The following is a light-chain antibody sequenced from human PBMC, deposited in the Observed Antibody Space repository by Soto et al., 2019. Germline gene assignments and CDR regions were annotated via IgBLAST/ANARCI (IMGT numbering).Light chain of an antibody. CDR1: TSNIGAPYD. CDR3: QSYDISLHNYV. CDR2: GDN. Sequence: QSVLTQPRSVSGSPGQSVTISCTGSTSNIGAPYDVHWYQHLPGTAPKLLIYGDNNRPSGVPDRFSGSKSGTSASLAITRLQAEDEADYYCQSYDISLHNYVFGTGTKLTVL. J-gene: IGLJ1*01. V-gene: IGLV1-40*01.